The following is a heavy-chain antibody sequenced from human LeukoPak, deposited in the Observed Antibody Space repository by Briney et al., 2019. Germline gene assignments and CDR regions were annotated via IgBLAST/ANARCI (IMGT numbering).Heavy chain of an antibody. J-gene: IGHJ3*02. CDR2: LNPTYDIP. Sequence: ASVKVSCKVSGYTFSNYCMHWVRQAPGQGLEWMGILNPTYDIPIYAQKFEGRVTMTRDMSTSTVYMELSSLTSGDTAVYFCAKDPRNILTGDYDDFDIWGQGTMVIVSS. V-gene: IGHV1-46*01. CDR1: GYTFSNYC. D-gene: IGHD3-9*01. CDR3: AKDPRNILTGDYDDFDI.